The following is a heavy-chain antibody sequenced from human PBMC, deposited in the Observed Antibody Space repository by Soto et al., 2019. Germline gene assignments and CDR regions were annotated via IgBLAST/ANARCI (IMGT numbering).Heavy chain of an antibody. Sequence: ASVKVSGKASGYTFSSYYMHWVRQAPGQGLEWMGMINPSGVRTSYAQKFQGRVTMSRDTSTTTLYMEVNSLKSEDTAVYYCAREGMSAAGQGGMEVLAQLTTVIVS. D-gene: IGHD6-13*01. CDR1: GYTFSSYY. J-gene: IGHJ6*01. CDR2: INPSGVRT. CDR3: AREGMSAAGQGGMEV. V-gene: IGHV1-46*01.